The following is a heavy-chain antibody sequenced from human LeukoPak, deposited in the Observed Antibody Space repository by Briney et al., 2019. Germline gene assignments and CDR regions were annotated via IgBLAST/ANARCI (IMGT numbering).Heavy chain of an antibody. D-gene: IGHD6-19*01. CDR2: IYHSGTT. V-gene: IGHV4-30-4*08. Sequence: MASQTLSLTCTVSGGSINSGGYYWSWIRQPPGKGLEWIGYIYHSGTTDHNPSLKSRVTISLDTSKNQFSLKLSSVTAADTAVYYCARPNSSGWSFDYWGQGTLVTVSS. CDR1: GGSINSGGYY. CDR3: ARPNSSGWSFDY. J-gene: IGHJ4*02.